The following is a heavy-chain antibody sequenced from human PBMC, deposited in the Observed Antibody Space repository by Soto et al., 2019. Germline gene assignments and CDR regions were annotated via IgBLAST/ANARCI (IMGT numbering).Heavy chain of an antibody. Sequence: GESLKISCKGSGYRFANYWIGWVRQKPGKGLEWMGIIYPDDSETRYSPSFLGQVTMSADKSVNSVYLHWSSLKASETAIYYCAIGMIDIVAGMKYVSSGRKWFDHWGPGTQVTVSS. CDR1: GYRFANYW. J-gene: IGHJ5*02. CDR3: AIGMIDIVAGMKYVSSGRKWFDH. CDR2: IYPDDSET. V-gene: IGHV5-51*01. D-gene: IGHD2-15*01.